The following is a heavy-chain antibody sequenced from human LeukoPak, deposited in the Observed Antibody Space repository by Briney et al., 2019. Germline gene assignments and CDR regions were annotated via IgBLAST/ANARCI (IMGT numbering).Heavy chain of an antibody. CDR3: ARDTGTPWGRYYGMDV. V-gene: IGHV3-7*01. CDR1: GFTFSSYW. Sequence: PGGSLRLSCAASGFTFSSYWMSWVRQAPGKGLEWVANIKQDGSEKYYVDSVKGRFTISRDNAKNSLYLQMNSLRAEDTAVYYCARDTGTPWGRYYGMDVWGQGTTVTVSS. CDR2: IKQDGSEK. J-gene: IGHJ6*02. D-gene: IGHD1-1*01.